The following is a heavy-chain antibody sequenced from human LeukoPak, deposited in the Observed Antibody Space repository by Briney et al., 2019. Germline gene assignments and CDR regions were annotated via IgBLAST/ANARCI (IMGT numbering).Heavy chain of an antibody. CDR3: ARVRYSSGYYYYMDV. Sequence: GGSLRLSCAASGFTFSSYWMSWVRQAPGKGLEWVANIKRDGSEKYYVDSVKGRFTISRDNAKNSLYLQMNSLRAEDTAVYYCARVRYSSGYYYYMDVWGKGTTVTISS. V-gene: IGHV3-7*03. D-gene: IGHD6-19*01. CDR1: GFTFSSYW. CDR2: IKRDGSEK. J-gene: IGHJ6*03.